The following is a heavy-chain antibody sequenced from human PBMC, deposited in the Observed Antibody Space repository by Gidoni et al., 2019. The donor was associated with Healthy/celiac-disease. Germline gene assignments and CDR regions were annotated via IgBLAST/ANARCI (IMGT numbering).Heavy chain of an antibody. J-gene: IGHJ3*02. CDR3: TRDPEWVWEPTKNAFDI. CDR2: IRSKANSYAT. CDR1: GFTFSGSA. Sequence: EVQLVESGGGLVQPGGSLKLTCAASGFTFSGSAMHWVRQASGQGLEWVGRIRSKANSYATAYAASVKGRFTISRDDSKNTAYLQMNSLKTEDTAVYYCTRDPEWVWEPTKNAFDIWGQGTMVTVSS. D-gene: IGHD1-26*01. V-gene: IGHV3-73*02.